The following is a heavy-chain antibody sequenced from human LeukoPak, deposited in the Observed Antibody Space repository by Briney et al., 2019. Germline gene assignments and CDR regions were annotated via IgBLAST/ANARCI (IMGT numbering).Heavy chain of an antibody. D-gene: IGHD5-24*01. V-gene: IGHV3-33*06. Sequence: GRSLRLSCAASGCTFSSYGMHWVRQAPGKGLEWVAVIWYDGSNKYYADSVKGRFTISRDNSKNTLYLQMNSLRAGDTAVYYCAKGGDGYNYFDYWGQGTLVTVSS. CDR3: AKGGDGYNYFDY. CDR2: IWYDGSNK. CDR1: GCTFSSYG. J-gene: IGHJ4*02.